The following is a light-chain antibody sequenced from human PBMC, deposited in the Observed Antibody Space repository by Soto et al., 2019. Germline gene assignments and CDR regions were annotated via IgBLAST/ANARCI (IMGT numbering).Light chain of an antibody. V-gene: IGKV1-5*03. CDR3: QHYDSYPWT. CDR1: QSISSW. Sequence: DIQMTQSPSTLSASVGDRVTITCRASQSISSWLAWYQQKPGKAPTVLIYKASTLETGVPSRFSGSGSGTEFTLTISSLQPDDFETYYCQHYDSYPWTFGQGTKVDIK. CDR2: KAS. J-gene: IGKJ1*01.